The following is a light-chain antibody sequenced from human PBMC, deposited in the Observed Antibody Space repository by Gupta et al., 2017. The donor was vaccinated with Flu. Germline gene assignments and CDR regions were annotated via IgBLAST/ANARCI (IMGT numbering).Light chain of an antibody. CDR3: QHYNISPQLYT. CDR1: QSVGSTY. CDR2: GVS. J-gene: IGKJ2*01. V-gene: IGKV3-20*01. Sequence: IMLTQFPGNLSLSPGETATLSCRASQSVGSTYLAWYQQKPGQAPRLVIAGVSSRATGIPDRFSGSGSGTDFTLTISRLEPEDSAVYYCQHYNISPQLYTFGQGTKLDIK.